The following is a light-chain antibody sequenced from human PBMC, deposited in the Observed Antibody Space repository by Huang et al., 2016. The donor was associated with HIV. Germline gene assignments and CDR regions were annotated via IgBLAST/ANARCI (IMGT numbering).Light chain of an antibody. CDR3: MQGTHWPCT. CDR2: KVS. V-gene: IGKV2-30*02. CDR1: QSLVHSDGSTY. J-gene: IGKJ2*02. Sequence: DVVMTQSPLSLPVTLGQPASISCRASQSLVHSDGSTYLNWFHQRPGQSPRRLIYKVSNRDSGVPDRFSGSGSATDFTLKISRVEAEDVGVYYCMQGTHWPCTFGQGTKLEIK.